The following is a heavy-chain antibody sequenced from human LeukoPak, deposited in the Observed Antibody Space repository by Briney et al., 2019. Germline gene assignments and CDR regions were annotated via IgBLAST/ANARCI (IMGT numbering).Heavy chain of an antibody. CDR2: ISWNSGTI. J-gene: IGHJ1*01. Sequence: LTGRSLRLSCAASGFTFDNYAMNWVRQVPGKGLVWISLISWNSGTIGYADSVKGRFTISRDNANNFLYLQMNSLRAEDTALYYCARAYKDRSLAGKKEFFQHWGQGTLVTVSS. CDR1: GFTFDNYA. CDR3: ARAYKDRSLAGKKEFFQH. D-gene: IGHD6-19*01. V-gene: IGHV3-9*01.